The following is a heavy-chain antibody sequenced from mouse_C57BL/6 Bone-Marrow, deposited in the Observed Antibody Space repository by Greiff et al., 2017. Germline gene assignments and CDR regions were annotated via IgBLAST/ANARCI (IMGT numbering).Heavy chain of an antibody. CDR1: GFTFSSYG. CDR3: ARPLFTTVDY. Sequence: EVKLVESGGDLVKPGGSLKLSCAASGFTFSSYGMSWVRQTPDKRLEWVATISSGGSYTYYPDSVKGRFTISRDNAKNTRYLQMSSLKSEDTAMYYCARPLFTTVDYWGQGTTLTGSS. J-gene: IGHJ2*01. CDR2: ISSGGSYT. D-gene: IGHD1-1*01. V-gene: IGHV5-6*01.